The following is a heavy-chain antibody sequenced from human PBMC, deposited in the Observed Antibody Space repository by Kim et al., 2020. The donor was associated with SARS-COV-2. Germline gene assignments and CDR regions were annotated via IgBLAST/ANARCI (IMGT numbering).Heavy chain of an antibody. J-gene: IGHJ4*02. Sequence: ASVKVSCKASGYTFSSYYFHWVRQAPGQGLEWMAIVNAGGDRPNLAQSFLDRVAVTVDTSTTTVFLQVSSLTIEDTAFYYCATGYRRGPIDHWGQGSLVSVSS. CDR3: ATGYRRGPIDH. V-gene: IGHV1-46*01. D-gene: IGHD3-9*01. CDR1: GYTFSSYY. CDR2: VNAGGDRP.